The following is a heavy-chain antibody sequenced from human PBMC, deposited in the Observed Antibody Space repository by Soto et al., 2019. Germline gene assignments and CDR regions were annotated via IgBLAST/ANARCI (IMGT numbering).Heavy chain of an antibody. CDR3: ARDLVGATDY. Sequence: QVQLQQWGAGLLKPSETLSLTCAVYGGSFSGYYWSWIRQPPGKGLEWIGEINHSGSTNYNPSLKSRATISVDTSKNQFALKLSSVTAADTAVYYCARDLVGATDYWGQGTLVTVSS. CDR1: GGSFSGYY. V-gene: IGHV4-34*01. CDR2: INHSGST. J-gene: IGHJ4*02. D-gene: IGHD1-26*01.